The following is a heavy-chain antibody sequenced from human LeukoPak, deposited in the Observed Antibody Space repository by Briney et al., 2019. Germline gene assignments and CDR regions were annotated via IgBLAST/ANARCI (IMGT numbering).Heavy chain of an antibody. V-gene: IGHV3-48*04. CDR1: GFTFSSYG. Sequence: GGSLRLSCAASGFTFSSYGMHWVRQAPGKGLEWLSYISSSSTIYYADSVKGRFTISRDNAKNSLSLQMNSLRAEDTAVYYCARSYYYGSGTYPHHFDFWGQGTLVTVSS. J-gene: IGHJ4*02. D-gene: IGHD3-10*01. CDR2: ISSSSTI. CDR3: ARSYYYGSGTYPHHFDF.